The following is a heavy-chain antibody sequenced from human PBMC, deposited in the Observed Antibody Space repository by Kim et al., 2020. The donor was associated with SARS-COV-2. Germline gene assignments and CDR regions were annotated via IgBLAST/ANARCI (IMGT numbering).Heavy chain of an antibody. D-gene: IGHD4-17*01. V-gene: IGHV1-69*13. CDR2: IIPIFGTA. J-gene: IGHJ4*02. CDR1: GGTFSSYA. CDR3: ASPGEDDYGDYDLDY. Sequence: SVKVSCKASGGTFSSYAISWVRQAPGQGLEWLGGIIPIFGTATYAQKFQGRVTITADESTSTAYMGLSSLRSEDTAVYYCASPGEDDYGDYDLDYWGQGTLVTVSS.